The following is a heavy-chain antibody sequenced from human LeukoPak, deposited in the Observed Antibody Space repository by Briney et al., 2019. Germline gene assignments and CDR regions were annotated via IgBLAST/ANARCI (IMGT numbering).Heavy chain of an antibody. J-gene: IGHJ4*02. CDR1: GFTFSSYS. V-gene: IGHV3-21*01. Sequence: GGSLRLSCAASGFTFSSYSMNWVGQAQGKGLEWVAAISTTSGNIYYADSVKGRFTIYNAKNSLYLQMNSLRVEDTALYYCARRAPSHDFDDWGQGTLVTVSS. CDR2: ISTTSGNI. CDR3: ARRAPSHDFDD.